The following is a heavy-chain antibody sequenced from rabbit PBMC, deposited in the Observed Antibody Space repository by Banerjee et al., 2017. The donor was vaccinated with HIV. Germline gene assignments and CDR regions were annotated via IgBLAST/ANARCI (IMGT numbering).Heavy chain of an antibody. CDR1: GFSFSRNYY. J-gene: IGHJ4*01. V-gene: IGHV1S45*01. CDR2: IYTGRDGST. CDR3: ARDLAGVIGWNFNL. D-gene: IGHD4-1*01. Sequence: QEQLEESGGGLVQPEGSLTLTCTASGFSFSRNYYMCWVRQAPGRGLEWIGCIYTGRDGSTYYASWAKGRFTISKTSSTGVTLQMTSLTAADTATYFCARDLAGVIGWNFNLWGPGTLVTVS.